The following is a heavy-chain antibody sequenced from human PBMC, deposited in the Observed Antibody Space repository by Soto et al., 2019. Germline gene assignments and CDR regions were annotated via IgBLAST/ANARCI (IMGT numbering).Heavy chain of an antibody. CDR1: GGSFSSNT. CDR2: IIPIFGTS. V-gene: IGHV1-69*01. Sequence: QLQLVQSGAEVKKPGSSVNVSCKTSGGSFSSNTITWVRQAPGQGLEWMGGIIPIFGTSNYAQKLQGRVTITADESTNTVYMELSRLRYEDTALYYGARDVLRVVVSATRAAGWLDPWGQGTLVTVSS. J-gene: IGHJ5*02. D-gene: IGHD2-15*01. CDR3: ARDVLRVVVSATRAAGWLDP.